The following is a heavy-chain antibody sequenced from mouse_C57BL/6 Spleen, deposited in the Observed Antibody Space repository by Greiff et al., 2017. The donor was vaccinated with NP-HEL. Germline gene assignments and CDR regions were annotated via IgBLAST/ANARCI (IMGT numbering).Heavy chain of an antibody. Sequence: QVQLKESGAELVKPGASVKISCKASGYAFSSYWMNWVKQRPGKGLEWIGQIYPGDGDTNYNGKFKGKATLTADKSSSTASMQLSSLTSEDSAVYFCAREDSSGYGAYWGQGTLVTVSA. CDR1: GYAFSSYW. J-gene: IGHJ3*01. D-gene: IGHD3-2*02. CDR2: IYPGDGDT. V-gene: IGHV1-80*01. CDR3: AREDSSGYGAY.